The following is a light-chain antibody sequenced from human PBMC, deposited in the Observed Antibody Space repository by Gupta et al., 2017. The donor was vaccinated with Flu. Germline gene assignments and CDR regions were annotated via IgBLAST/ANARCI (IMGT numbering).Light chain of an antibody. J-gene: IGLJ2*01. CDR1: SSDVGGYNY. Sequence: SITISCTGTSSDVGGYNYVSWYQQHPGKAPKLMIYDVSNRPSGVSNRFSGSKSGNTASLTISGLQAEDEADYYCSSYTSSSYVVFGGGTKLTVL. V-gene: IGLV2-14*04. CDR3: SSYTSSSYVV. CDR2: DVS.